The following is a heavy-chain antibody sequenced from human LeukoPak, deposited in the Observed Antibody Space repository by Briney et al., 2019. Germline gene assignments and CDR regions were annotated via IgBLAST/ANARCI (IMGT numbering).Heavy chain of an antibody. CDR2: ISAYNGNT. CDR3: ARVWGSGSYYWFDP. CDR1: GYTFTSYG. D-gene: IGHD1-26*01. V-gene: IGHV1-18*01. J-gene: IGHJ5*02. Sequence: ASVKVSCKASGYTFTSYGISWVRQAPGQGLEWMGWISAYNGNTNYAQKLQGRVTMTTDTSTSTACMELRSLRSDDTAVYYCARVWGSGSYYWFDPWGQGTLVTVSS.